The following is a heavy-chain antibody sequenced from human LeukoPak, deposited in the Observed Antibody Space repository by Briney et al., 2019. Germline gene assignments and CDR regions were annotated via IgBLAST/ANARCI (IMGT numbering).Heavy chain of an antibody. Sequence: KPSETLSLTCTVSGVSISSYSWSWIRQPPGKGLEWIGYIYSSGSTNYNPSLKSRVTISVDTSKNQFSLKLSSVTAADTAVYYCARYYSGSHSIFYFDYWGQGTLVTVSS. J-gene: IGHJ4*02. CDR2: IYSSGST. CDR1: GVSISSYS. CDR3: ARYYSGSHSIFYFDY. V-gene: IGHV4-59*01. D-gene: IGHD1-26*01.